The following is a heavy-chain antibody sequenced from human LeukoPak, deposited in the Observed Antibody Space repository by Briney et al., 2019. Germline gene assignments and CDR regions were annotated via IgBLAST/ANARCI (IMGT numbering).Heavy chain of an antibody. CDR2: IYPGDSDT. D-gene: IGHD3-22*01. Sequence: GESLKISCKCSGYSFTSYWIGWVRQMPGKGLEWMGIIYPGDSDTRYSPSFQGQVTISADKSISTAYLQWSSLKASDIAMYYCARSVGYHDSSGYPFDYWGQGTLVTVSS. J-gene: IGHJ4*02. CDR3: ARSVGYHDSSGYPFDY. CDR1: GYSFTSYW. V-gene: IGHV5-51*01.